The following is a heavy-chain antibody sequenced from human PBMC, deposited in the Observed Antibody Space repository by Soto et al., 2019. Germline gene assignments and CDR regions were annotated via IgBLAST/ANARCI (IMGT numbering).Heavy chain of an antibody. CDR1: GFTFSSYA. V-gene: IGHV3-23*01. D-gene: IGHD6-6*01. CDR2: ISGSGGST. J-gene: IGHJ6*02. CDR3: AKDFPEYSRTYYYYGMDV. Sequence: GGSLRLSCAASGFTFSSYAMSWVRQAPGKGLEWVSAISGSGGSTYYADSVKGRFTISRDNSKNTLYLQMNSLRAEDTAVYYCAKDFPEYSRTYYYYGMDVWGQGTTVTVSS.